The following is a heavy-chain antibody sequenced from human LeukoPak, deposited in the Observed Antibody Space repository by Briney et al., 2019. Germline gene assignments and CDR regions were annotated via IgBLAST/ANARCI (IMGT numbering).Heavy chain of an antibody. CDR2: ISSSGTTI. D-gene: IGHD3-10*02. CDR3: AELGITMIGGV. Sequence: GGSLRLSCAASGFTFSDYYMNWIRQAPGKGLEWISYISSSGTTIYYADSVKGRFTISRDNAKNSLYLQMNSLRAEDTAVYYCAELGITMIGGVWGKGTTVTISS. V-gene: IGHV3-11*04. J-gene: IGHJ6*04. CDR1: GFTFSDYY.